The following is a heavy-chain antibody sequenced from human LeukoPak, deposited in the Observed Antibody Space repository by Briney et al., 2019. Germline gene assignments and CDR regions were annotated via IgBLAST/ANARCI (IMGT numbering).Heavy chain of an antibody. Sequence: PGGSLRLSCVASGFTFRSYAMNWVRQAPGKGPECVANIKPDGSDKYYVDSMKGRFTISRDNAKNSLYLQMNNLRAEDTAVYYCAREGFPPGVLHWGQGTLVTVSS. CDR2: IKPDGSDK. J-gene: IGHJ1*01. CDR1: GFTFRSYA. D-gene: IGHD2-2*01. CDR3: AREGFPPGVLH. V-gene: IGHV3-7*01.